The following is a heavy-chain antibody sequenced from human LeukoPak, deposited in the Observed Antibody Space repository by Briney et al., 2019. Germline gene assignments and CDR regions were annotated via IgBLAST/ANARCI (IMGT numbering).Heavy chain of an antibody. J-gene: IGHJ4*02. D-gene: IGHD6-19*01. V-gene: IGHV4-34*01. CDR1: GGSFSGYY. Sequence: SETLSLTCAVYGGSFSGYYWSWIRQPPGKGLEWIGEINHSGSTDYNPSLKSRVTISVDTSKNQFSLKLNSVTAADTAVYYCARDGRVAGTRGLDYWGQGTLVTVSS. CDR2: INHSGST. CDR3: ARDGRVAGTRGLDY.